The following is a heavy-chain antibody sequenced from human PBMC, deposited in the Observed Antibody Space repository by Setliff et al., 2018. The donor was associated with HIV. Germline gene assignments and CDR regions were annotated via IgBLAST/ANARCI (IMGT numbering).Heavy chain of an antibody. V-gene: IGHV1-69*10. Sequence: ASVKVSCKASGGTFRTYGVSWVRLAPGQGLEWMGGIVPVLNRADYAQRFHGRVTITADESTNTVYMELRSLTPEDTAIYYCARKAGTKLHYHYYYMDVWGKGTTVTVS. CDR1: GGTFRTYG. D-gene: IGHD6-19*01. J-gene: IGHJ6*03. CDR2: IVPVLNRA. CDR3: ARKAGTKLHYHYYYMDV.